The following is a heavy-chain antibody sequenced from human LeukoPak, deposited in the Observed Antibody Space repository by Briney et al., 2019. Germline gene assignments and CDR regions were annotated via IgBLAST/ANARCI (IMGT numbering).Heavy chain of an antibody. CDR3: ARGPGRSSFDY. CDR1: GFTFSSYS. Sequence: GGSLRLSCAASGFTFSSYSMNWVRQAPGKGLEWVSSISSSSSYKYYGDSVKGRFTISRDNAKNSLYLQMNSLRAEDTAVYYCARGPGRSSFDYWGQGALVTVSS. J-gene: IGHJ4*02. D-gene: IGHD6-13*01. V-gene: IGHV3-21*01. CDR2: ISSSSSYK.